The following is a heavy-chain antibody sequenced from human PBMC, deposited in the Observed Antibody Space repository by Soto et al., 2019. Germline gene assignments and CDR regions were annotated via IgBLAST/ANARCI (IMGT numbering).Heavy chain of an antibody. D-gene: IGHD3-22*01. Sequence: SETLSLTCTVSGGSISSYYWSWIRQPPGKGLERIGYIYYSGSTNYNPSLKSRVTISVDTSKNQFSLKLSSVTAADTAVYYCARMVWYYDSSGYPGFDYWGQGTLVTVSS. CDR2: IYYSGST. CDR3: ARMVWYYDSSGYPGFDY. V-gene: IGHV4-59*01. CDR1: GGSISSYY. J-gene: IGHJ4*02.